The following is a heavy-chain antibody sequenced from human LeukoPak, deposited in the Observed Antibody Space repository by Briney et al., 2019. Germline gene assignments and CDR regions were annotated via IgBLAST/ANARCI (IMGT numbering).Heavy chain of an antibody. V-gene: IGHV4-59*08. CDR1: GGSISSYY. Sequence: PSETLSLTCTVSGGSISSYYWSWIRQPPGKGLEWIGYIYYSGSTNYNPSLKSRVTISVDTSKNQFSLKLSSVTAADTAVYYCAGSQVGATGLDYWGQGTLVTVSS. D-gene: IGHD1-26*01. J-gene: IGHJ4*02. CDR2: IYYSGST. CDR3: AGSQVGATGLDY.